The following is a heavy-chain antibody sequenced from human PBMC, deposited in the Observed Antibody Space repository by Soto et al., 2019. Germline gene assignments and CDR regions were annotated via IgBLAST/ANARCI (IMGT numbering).Heavy chain of an antibody. CDR1: GYTFTSYG. D-gene: IGHD2-15*01. Sequence: EATVKVSCKASGYTFTSYGISWVRQAPGQGLEWMGWISAYNGNTNYAQKLQGRVTMTTDTSTSTAYMELRSPSSDDTAVYYCAREGVVAATFDYWGQGTLVTVS. CDR2: ISAYNGNT. V-gene: IGHV1-18*01. CDR3: AREGVVAATFDY. J-gene: IGHJ4*02.